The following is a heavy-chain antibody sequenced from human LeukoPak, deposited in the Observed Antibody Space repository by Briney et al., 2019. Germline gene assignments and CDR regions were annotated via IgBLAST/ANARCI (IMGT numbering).Heavy chain of an antibody. D-gene: IGHD2-15*01. CDR3: ARAVYSYYFDY. CDR2: ITSSGGTI. Sequence: GGSLRLSCAASGFSFSSYEMNWVRQAPGKGLEWVSYITSSGGTIYYADSVKGRFTISRDNAKNSLYLQMNSLRAEDTAVYYCARAVYSYYFDYWGQGTLVTVSS. V-gene: IGHV3-48*03. J-gene: IGHJ4*02. CDR1: GFSFSSYE.